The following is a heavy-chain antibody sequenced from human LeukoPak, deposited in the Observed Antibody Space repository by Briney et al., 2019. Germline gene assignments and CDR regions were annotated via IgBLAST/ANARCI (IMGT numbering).Heavy chain of an antibody. D-gene: IGHD3-10*01. Sequence: PSETLSLTCAVYGGSFSGYYWSWIRQPPGKGLEWIGEINHRGRTNCNPSLKSRVTISVDTSKNRFSLKLSSVTAADTAVYYCARQNWNYFQHPEEFDYWGQGTLVTVSS. CDR3: ARQNWNYFQHPEEFDY. CDR1: GGSFSGYY. V-gene: IGHV4-34*01. CDR2: INHRGRT. J-gene: IGHJ4*02.